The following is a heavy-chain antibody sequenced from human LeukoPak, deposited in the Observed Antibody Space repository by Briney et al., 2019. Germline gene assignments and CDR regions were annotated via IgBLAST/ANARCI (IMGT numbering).Heavy chain of an antibody. J-gene: IGHJ6*02. V-gene: IGHV4-59*01. CDR3: ARDTASSINSGYGFFHDMDV. Sequence: PSETLSLTCAVYGGSFSGYYWSWIRQPPGKGLEWIGYFYYSGSTNFNPSLKGRATISVDTSKNQFSLMLTSVTAADTAVYYCARDTASSINSGYGFFHDMDVWGQGTTVTVSS. CDR1: GGSFSGYY. CDR2: FYYSGST. D-gene: IGHD5-12*01.